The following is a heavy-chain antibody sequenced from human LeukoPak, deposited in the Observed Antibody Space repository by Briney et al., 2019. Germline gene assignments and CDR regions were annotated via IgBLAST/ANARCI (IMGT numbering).Heavy chain of an antibody. J-gene: IGHJ6*04. CDR1: GFTFSSYS. D-gene: IGHD3-10*01. V-gene: IGHV3-48*01. CDR3: ARPPLTYYSGSGVPRDV. Sequence: VGSLRLSCAASGFTFSSYSMNWVRQAPGEGLEGGSYISSSSSTIYYTASVKGRFTISRDNAKNSLYLQMNSLRAEDTAVYYCARPPLTYYSGSGVPRDVWGKGTTVTVSS. CDR2: ISSSSSTI.